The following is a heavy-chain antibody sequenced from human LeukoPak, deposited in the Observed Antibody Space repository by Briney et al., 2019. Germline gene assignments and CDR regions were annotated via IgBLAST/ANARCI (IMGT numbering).Heavy chain of an antibody. Sequence: PSETLSLTCTVSGGSFSSYYWSWIPQPPGKGLEWIGYIYYSGTTNYNPPLKSRLTISVDTSKNQFSLKLSSVTAADTAIYYCARASIFGVVRAIDYWGQGTLVTVSS. J-gene: IGHJ4*02. CDR2: IYYSGTT. D-gene: IGHD3-3*01. CDR3: ARASIFGVVRAIDY. V-gene: IGHV4-59*01. CDR1: GGSFSSYY.